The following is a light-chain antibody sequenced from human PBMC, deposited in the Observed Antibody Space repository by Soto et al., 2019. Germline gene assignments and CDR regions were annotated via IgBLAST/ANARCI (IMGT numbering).Light chain of an antibody. CDR2: AAS. CDR3: QQSYSTSGT. CDR1: QDISNF. J-gene: IGKJ1*01. Sequence: DIQMTQSPSSLSASVGDRVTITCQASQDISNFLNWYQQKPGKAPKLLIYAASSLQSGVPSRFSGSGSGTDFTLTISSLQPEDFATYYCQQSYSTSGTFGQGTKVDI. V-gene: IGKV1-39*01.